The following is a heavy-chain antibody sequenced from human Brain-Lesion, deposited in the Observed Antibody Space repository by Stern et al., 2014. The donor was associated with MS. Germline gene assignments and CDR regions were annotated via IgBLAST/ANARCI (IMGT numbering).Heavy chain of an antibody. Sequence: QLQLQESGQGLVKPSETLSLTCTVSGDSISSYHWNWIRQSPGKGLEWIGHIDYSGSTNYNPSLRSRVTISVDTSKNRFSLKMSSVTAADTAVYYCAREISMIVVGQSHWYFDLWGRGTLVTVSS. D-gene: IGHD3-22*01. CDR2: IDYSGST. CDR3: AREISMIVVGQSHWYFDL. J-gene: IGHJ2*01. CDR1: GDSISSYH. V-gene: IGHV4-59*01.